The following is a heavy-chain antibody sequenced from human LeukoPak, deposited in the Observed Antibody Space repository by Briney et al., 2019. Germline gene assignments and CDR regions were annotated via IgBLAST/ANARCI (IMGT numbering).Heavy chain of an antibody. V-gene: IGHV1-18*01. CDR1: GYTFSSYG. D-gene: IGHD2-15*01. J-gene: IGHJ4*02. CDR3: ARQGCSGGRCYRFDY. Sequence: ASVKVSFKASGYTFSSYGISWVRQAPGQGLEWMGWINTYNGNTNYAQKLQGRVTMTTDTSTSTAYMELRSLRSDDTAMYYCARQGCSGGRCYRFDYWGQGTLVTVSS. CDR2: INTYNGNT.